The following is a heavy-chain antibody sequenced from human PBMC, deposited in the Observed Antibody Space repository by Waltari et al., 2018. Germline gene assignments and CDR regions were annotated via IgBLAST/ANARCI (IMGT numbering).Heavy chain of an antibody. CDR3: ARKGGRGYTYGPFYYDS. J-gene: IGHJ4*02. D-gene: IGHD5-18*01. Sequence: EVQLVEAGGDIVQPGGSLRLPCAASGFRFRDYWLHWVRQVPGNGLVWVSRIKSDGSSISYSDSVKGRFTISRDNSKNMLYLQLNSLRAEDTAVYYCARKGGRGYTYGPFYYDSWGQGTLVTVSS. CDR1: GFRFRDYW. CDR2: IKSDGSSI. V-gene: IGHV3-74*01.